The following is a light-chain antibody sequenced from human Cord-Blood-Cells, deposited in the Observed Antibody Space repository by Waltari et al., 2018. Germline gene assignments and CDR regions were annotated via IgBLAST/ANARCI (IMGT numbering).Light chain of an antibody. CDR2: DVS. J-gene: IGLJ3*02. CDR3: SSYTSSSTWV. CDR1: SSDVGGYNY. V-gene: IGLV2-14*01. Sequence: QSALTQPASVSGSPGQSITISCTGTSSDVGGYNYVSWYQQPPGKAPKRMIYDVSKRPSGVSNRFSGSKSGNTASLTISGLQAEDEADYYCSSYTSSSTWVFGGGTKLTVL.